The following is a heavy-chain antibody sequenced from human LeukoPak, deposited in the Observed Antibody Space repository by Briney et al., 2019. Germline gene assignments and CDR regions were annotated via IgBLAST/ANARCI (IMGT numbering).Heavy chain of an antibody. CDR2: NSSSGSTI. CDR1: GFTFSSYE. V-gene: IGHV3-48*03. J-gene: IGHJ4*02. Sequence: GGSLRLSCAASGFTFSSYEMNWVRQAPGKGLEWVSYNSSSGSTIYHADSVKGRFTISRDNAKNSLYLQMNSLRAEDTAVYYCARERGYSGYDYFIDSPSDYWGQGTLVTVSS. CDR3: ARERGYSGYDYFIDSPSDY. D-gene: IGHD5-12*01.